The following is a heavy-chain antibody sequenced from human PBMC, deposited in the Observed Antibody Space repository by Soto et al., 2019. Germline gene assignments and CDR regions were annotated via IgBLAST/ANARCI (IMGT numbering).Heavy chain of an antibody. CDR1: GDFISSSHL. J-gene: IGHJ5*02. V-gene: IGHV4-28*03. D-gene: IGHD5-12*01. CDR2: IYYSGST. Sequence: SETLSLTCRVSGDFISSSHLWGWIRQPPGKGLEWIGYIYYSGSTYYNPSLKSRVTISVDTSKNQFSLKLSSVTAADTAVYYCARAADIVAPGRINWFDPWGQGTLVTVSS. CDR3: ARAADIVAPGRINWFDP.